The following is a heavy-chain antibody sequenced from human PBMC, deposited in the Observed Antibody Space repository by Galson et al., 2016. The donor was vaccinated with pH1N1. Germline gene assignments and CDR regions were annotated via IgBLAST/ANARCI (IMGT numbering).Heavy chain of an antibody. J-gene: IGHJ4*02. CDR2: ISYDGRQK. D-gene: IGHD2/OR15-2a*01. CDR1: GFTLDNHA. Sequence: SLRLSCAASGFTLDNHAMHWVRQAPGKGLEWVAVISYDGRQKDYADYAKGRFTISRDNSKNTVSLQLNSLRSDDTAIYYCARDPKWTTWVGPFDVWGQGILVTVSS. V-gene: IGHV3-30*14. CDR3: ARDPKWTTWVGPFDV.